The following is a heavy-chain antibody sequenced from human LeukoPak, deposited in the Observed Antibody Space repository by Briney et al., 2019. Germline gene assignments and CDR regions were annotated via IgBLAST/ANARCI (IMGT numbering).Heavy chain of an antibody. CDR2: INHSGST. J-gene: IGHJ5*02. D-gene: IGHD3-9*01. CDR1: GGSFSGYY. V-gene: IGHV4-34*01. CDR3: ARYYDILTGFDP. Sequence: SETLSLTCAVYGGSFSGYYWSWIRQPPGKGLEWIGEINHSGSTNYNPSLKSRVTISVDTSKNQFSLKLSSVTAADTAVYYCARYYDILTGFDPWGQGTLVTVSS.